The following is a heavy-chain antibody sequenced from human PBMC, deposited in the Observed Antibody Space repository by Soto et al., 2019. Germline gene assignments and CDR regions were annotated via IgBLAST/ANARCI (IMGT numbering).Heavy chain of an antibody. CDR2: IIPIFGTA. CDR1: GGTFSSYA. Sequence: SVKVSCKASGGTFSSYAISWVRQAPGQGLEWMGGIIPIFGTANYAQKFQGRVTITADESTSTAYMELSSLRSEDTAVYYCARHSSGYYRVDYWGQGTLVTVSS. CDR3: ARHSSGYYRVDY. J-gene: IGHJ4*02. V-gene: IGHV1-69*13. D-gene: IGHD3-22*01.